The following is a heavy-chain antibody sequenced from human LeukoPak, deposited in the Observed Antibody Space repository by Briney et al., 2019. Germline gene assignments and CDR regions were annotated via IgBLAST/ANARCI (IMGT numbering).Heavy chain of an antibody. V-gene: IGHV3-21*01. Sequence: GGSLRLSCAASGFAFSSYSMSWVRQAPGKGLEWVSSINVSPAYISYADSVKGRFTISRDNAKNSLYLQMNSLRAEDTAVYFCARDLNWGAGALDIWGQGTMVRVCS. D-gene: IGHD7-27*01. CDR2: INVSPAYI. J-gene: IGHJ3*02. CDR1: GFAFSSYS. CDR3: ARDLNWGAGALDI.